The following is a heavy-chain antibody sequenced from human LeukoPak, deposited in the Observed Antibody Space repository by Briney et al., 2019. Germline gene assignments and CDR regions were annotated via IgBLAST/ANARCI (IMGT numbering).Heavy chain of an antibody. Sequence: GRSLRLSCAASGFTFRSYGMHWVRQAPGKGLQWVAVIWNDGSNKYYADSVKGRFTISRDNSKNTLYLQMNSLRAEDTAVYYCAKDRAAAGTDYSDYWGQGTLVTVSS. J-gene: IGHJ4*02. CDR1: GFTFRSYG. V-gene: IGHV3-33*06. CDR2: IWNDGSNK. D-gene: IGHD6-13*01. CDR3: AKDRAAAGTDYSDY.